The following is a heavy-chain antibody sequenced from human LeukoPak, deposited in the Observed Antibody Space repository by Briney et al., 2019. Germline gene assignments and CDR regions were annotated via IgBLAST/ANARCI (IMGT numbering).Heavy chain of an antibody. J-gene: IGHJ4*02. D-gene: IGHD3-22*01. V-gene: IGHV4-39*07. Sequence: SETLSPTCTVSGGSISSSIYFWGWIRQPPGEGLEWIANVYSSGSTYYNPSLKSRLTISVDTSKNQFSLMLSSVTAADTAVYYCARGYDSSAYYPFNYWGQGTLVTVSS. CDR3: ARGYDSSAYYPFNY. CDR1: GGSISSSIYF. CDR2: VYSSGST.